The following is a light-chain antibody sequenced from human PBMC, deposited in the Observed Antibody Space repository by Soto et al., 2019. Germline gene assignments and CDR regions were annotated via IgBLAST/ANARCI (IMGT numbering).Light chain of an antibody. Sequence: QSVLTQPPSVSAAPGQKVTISCSGSSSNIGSDYVSWYQQLPGAAPKLLIYENYERPSGIPDRFSGSKSGTSATLAITGLQTGDEADSYCGAWDKSLTGGVFGGGTKLTVL. CDR3: GAWDKSLTGGV. CDR1: SSNIGSDY. V-gene: IGLV1-51*02. J-gene: IGLJ2*01. CDR2: ENY.